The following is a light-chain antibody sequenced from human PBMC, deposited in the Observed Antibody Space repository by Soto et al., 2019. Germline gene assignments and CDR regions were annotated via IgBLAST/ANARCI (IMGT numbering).Light chain of an antibody. CDR3: QQYGYSPPYT. V-gene: IGKV1-12*01. CDR1: QDIDNW. Sequence: DLQMTQSPSSVSASVGDRVTITCRASQDIDNWLAWYQQKPGKSPKILIYSASTLQDGVPSRFSGRGYGTDFTLTISDLQPEDFAVYYCQQYGYSPPYTFGQGTKLEIK. CDR2: SAS. J-gene: IGKJ2*01.